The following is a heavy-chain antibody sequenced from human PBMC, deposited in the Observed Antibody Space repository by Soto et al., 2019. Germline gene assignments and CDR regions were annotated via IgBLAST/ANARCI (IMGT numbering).Heavy chain of an antibody. Sequence: QVQLVQSGAEVRKPGASVRLSCETSGYNFKQYYIHWVRQAPGQGLDWMGIINLRGGTTEYAHHLRGRVTVTGATSTSTAYVQLSSLRSADTAVYFCARGPDDSDVPRWDYWGQGTLVAVSS. CDR2: INLRGGTT. CDR3: ARGPDDSDVPRWDY. D-gene: IGHD4-17*01. J-gene: IGHJ4*02. CDR1: GYNFKQYY. V-gene: IGHV1-46*02.